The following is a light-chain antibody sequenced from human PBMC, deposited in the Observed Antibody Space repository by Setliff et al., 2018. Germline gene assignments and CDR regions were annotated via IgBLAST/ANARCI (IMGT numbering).Light chain of an antibody. V-gene: IGLV2-14*03. Sequence: QSVLTQAASVSGSPGQSITISCTGTSSDIGVYNYVSWYQQHPGKAPKLMIYDVSRRPSGVSNRFSGSKSGNTASLTISGLQPEDEADYYCLSYTTSDTVVFGTGTKVTVL. CDR1: SSDIGVYNY. CDR3: LSYTTSDTVV. CDR2: DVS. J-gene: IGLJ1*01.